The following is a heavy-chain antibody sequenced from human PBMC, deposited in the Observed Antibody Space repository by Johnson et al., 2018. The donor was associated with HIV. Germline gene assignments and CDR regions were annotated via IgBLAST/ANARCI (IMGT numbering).Heavy chain of an antibody. Sequence: VQLVESGGGLVQPGGSLRLSCAASGFTFSSYWMSWVRQAPGKGLEWVANIKQDGSEKWYVDSVKGRFTISRDNAKTSVYLQMNSLRIEDTAVYYCAREALPRGLQSSFGGAFDIWGQGTMVTVSS. D-gene: IGHD3-16*01. J-gene: IGHJ3*02. CDR2: IKQDGSEK. CDR1: GFTFSSYW. CDR3: AREALPRGLQSSFGGAFDI. V-gene: IGHV3-7*03.